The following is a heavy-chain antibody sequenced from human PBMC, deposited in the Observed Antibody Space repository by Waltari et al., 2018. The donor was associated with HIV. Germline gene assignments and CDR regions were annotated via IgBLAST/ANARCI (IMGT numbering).Heavy chain of an antibody. Sequence: QVQLVQSGAEVKKPVASVKVSCKASGYTFTGYYMHWVRQAPGQGLEWMGRINPNSGGTNYAQQFQGRVTMTRDTSISTAYMELSRLRSDDTAVYCCAREGARMTTMIYYYYGMDVWGQGTTVTVSS. CDR2: INPNSGGT. D-gene: IGHD4-4*01. J-gene: IGHJ6*02. CDR3: AREGARMTTMIYYYYGMDV. CDR1: GYTFTGYY. V-gene: IGHV1-2*06.